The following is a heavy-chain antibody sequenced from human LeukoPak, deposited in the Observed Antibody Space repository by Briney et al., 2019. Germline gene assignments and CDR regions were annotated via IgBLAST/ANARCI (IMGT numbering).Heavy chain of an antibody. D-gene: IGHD6-13*01. Sequence: PGGSLRLSCAASGFTFSSYAMHWVRQAPGKGLEWVAIMSYDGSNEYYADSVKGRFTISRDNSKNTLYLQMSSPRAEDTAVYYCARVPVWYSSSWYGDYWGQGTLVTVSS. CDR3: ARVPVWYSSSWYGDY. CDR2: MSYDGSNE. V-gene: IGHV3-30-3*01. CDR1: GFTFSSYA. J-gene: IGHJ4*02.